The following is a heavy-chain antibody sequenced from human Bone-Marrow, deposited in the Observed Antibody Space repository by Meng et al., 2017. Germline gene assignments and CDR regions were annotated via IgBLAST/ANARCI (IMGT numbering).Heavy chain of an antibody. D-gene: IGHD1-1*01. CDR2: INHSGST. Sequence: QVQLQESGPGLVKPSETLSLTWAVYGGSFSGYYWSWIRQPPGKGLEWIGEINHSGSTNYNPSLKSRVTISVDTSKNQFSLKLSSVTAADTAVYYCARGTRPLLFQHWGQGTLVTVSS. V-gene: IGHV4-34*01. CDR3: ARGTRPLLFQH. J-gene: IGHJ1*01. CDR1: GGSFSGYY.